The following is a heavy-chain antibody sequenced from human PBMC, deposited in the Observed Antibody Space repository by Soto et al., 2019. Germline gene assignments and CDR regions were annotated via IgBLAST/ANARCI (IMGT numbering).Heavy chain of an antibody. CDR3: ARVTRSPAGVGKVVTLRDFDI. CDR2: IYHSGST. D-gene: IGHD2-21*02. V-gene: IGHV4-4*02. Sequence: SENPSLTCAVSGGCISSSNWWSWVREPPGKGLEWIGEIYHSGSTNYNPSLKSRVTISVDKSKNQFSLKLSSVTAADTAVYYCARVTRSPAGVGKVVTLRDFDICGQGSRVT. CDR1: GGCISSSNW. J-gene: IGHJ3*02.